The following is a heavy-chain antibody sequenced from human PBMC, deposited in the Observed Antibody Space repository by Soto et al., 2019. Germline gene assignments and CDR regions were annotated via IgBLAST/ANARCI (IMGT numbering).Heavy chain of an antibody. CDR1: GFTFSSYW. V-gene: IGHV3-7*04. Sequence: QPGGSLRLSCAASGFTFSSYWMSWVRQAPGKGLEWVANIKQDGGEKNYVDSVKGRFTISRDNAKKSLYLQMNSLRAEDTAVYYCGRDLRDWDSGSYSYDYWGQGTLVTVS. J-gene: IGHJ4*02. CDR2: IKQDGGEK. D-gene: IGHD1-26*01. CDR3: GRDLRDWDSGSYSYDY.